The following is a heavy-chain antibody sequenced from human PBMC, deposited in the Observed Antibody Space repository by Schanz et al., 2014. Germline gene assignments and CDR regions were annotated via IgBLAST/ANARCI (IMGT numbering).Heavy chain of an antibody. CDR3: ERFQSPHQPFDY. J-gene: IGHJ4*02. CDR2: IKQDGSER. V-gene: IGHV3-7*01. CDR1: GFSVTTNY. Sequence: EVQLVESGGGLVQPGGSLRLSCAAYGFSVTTNYMTWVRQAPGKGLEWVANIKQDGSERYYVDSVKGRFTISRDNAKNSLYLQMNSLRAEDTAVYYCERFQSPHQPFDYWGQGTLVTVSS. D-gene: IGHD2-2*01.